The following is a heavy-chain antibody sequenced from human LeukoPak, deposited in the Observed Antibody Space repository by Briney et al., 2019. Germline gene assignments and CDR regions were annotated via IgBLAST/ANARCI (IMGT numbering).Heavy chain of an antibody. Sequence: GASVKVSCKASGGTFCSYAISWVRQAPGQGLEWLGGIIPIFGTANCAQKFQGRVTITADESTSTAYMELSSLRSEDTAVYYNARSRRGVDYYYYMDVWGKGTTVTVSS. CDR2: IIPIFGTA. V-gene: IGHV1-69*13. D-gene: IGHD3-10*01. J-gene: IGHJ6*03. CDR3: ARSRRGVDYYYYMDV. CDR1: GGTFCSYA.